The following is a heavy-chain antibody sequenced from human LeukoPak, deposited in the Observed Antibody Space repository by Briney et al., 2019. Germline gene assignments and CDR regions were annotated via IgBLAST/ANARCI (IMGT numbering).Heavy chain of an antibody. CDR1: GGSISSYY. CDR2: IYYSGST. V-gene: IGHV4-59*01. J-gene: IGHJ4*02. CDR3: ASYDYGDYLFDY. Sequence: PSETLSLTCTVSGGSISSYYWSWIRQPPGKGLEWIGYIYYSGSTDYNPSLKSRVTISVDTSKNQFSLKLSSVTAADTAVYYCASYDYGDYLFDYWGQGTLATVSS. D-gene: IGHD4-17*01.